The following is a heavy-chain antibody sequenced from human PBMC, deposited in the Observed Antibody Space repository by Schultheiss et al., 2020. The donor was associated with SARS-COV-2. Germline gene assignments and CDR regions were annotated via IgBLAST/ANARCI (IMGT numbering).Heavy chain of an antibody. V-gene: IGHV3-30*04. D-gene: IGHD6-6*01. CDR1: GFTFSSYA. CDR2: ISYDGSNK. J-gene: IGHJ4*02. CDR3: ARDHWARGSSSAAVEGDFDY. Sequence: GGSLRLSCAASGFTFSSYAMHWVRQAPGGLEWVAVISYDGSNKYYADSVKGRFTISRDNSKNTLYLQMNSLRAEDTAVYYCARDHWARGSSSAAVEGDFDYWGQGTLVTVSS.